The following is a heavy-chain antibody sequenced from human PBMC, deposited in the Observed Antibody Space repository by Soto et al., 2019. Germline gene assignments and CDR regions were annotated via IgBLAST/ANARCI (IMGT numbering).Heavy chain of an antibody. D-gene: IGHD2-21*02. V-gene: IGHV3-23*01. CDR2: ISGGGGST. J-gene: IGHJ3*01. Sequence: EVQLLESGGGLVQPGGSLRLSCAASGFTFGNYGMNWVRQAPGKGLEWVSGISGGGGSTYYGDSVKGRFIISRDPSKNTVFLEMNSLRAEDTAVYYCAKGFIVVVTVIRPDDAFDVWGQGTLVTVSS. CDR3: AKGFIVVVTVIRPDDAFDV. CDR1: GFTFGNYG.